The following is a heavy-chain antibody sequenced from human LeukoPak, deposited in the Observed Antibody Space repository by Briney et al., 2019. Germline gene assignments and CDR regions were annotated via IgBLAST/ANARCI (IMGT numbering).Heavy chain of an antibody. CDR3: ARGRTTYDYVWGSYPPADY. CDR2: INHSGST. D-gene: IGHD3-16*02. J-gene: IGHJ4*02. Sequence: SETLSLTCAVYGGSFSGYYWSWIRQPPGKGLEWIGEINHSGSTNYNPSLKSRVTISVDTSKNQFSLKLSSVTAADTAVYYCARGRTTYDYVWGSYPPADYWGQGTLVTVSS. V-gene: IGHV4-34*01. CDR1: GGSFSGYY.